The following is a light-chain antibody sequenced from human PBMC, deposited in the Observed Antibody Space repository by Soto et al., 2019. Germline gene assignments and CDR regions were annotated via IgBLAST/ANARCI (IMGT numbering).Light chain of an antibody. J-gene: IGKJ1*01. CDR3: QHYNSYSEA. V-gene: IGKV1-39*01. CDR1: QSISIY. CDR2: AAS. Sequence: DIQMTQSPSSLSASVGDRVTITCRASQSISIYLNWYQQKPGKAPKLLIYAASTLQSGVPSTFSGSGSGTDFTLTISSLQPEDFATYYCQHYNSYSEAFGQGTKVELK.